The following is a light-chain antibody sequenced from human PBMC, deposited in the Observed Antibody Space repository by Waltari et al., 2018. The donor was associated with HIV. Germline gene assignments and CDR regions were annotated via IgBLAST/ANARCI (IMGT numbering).Light chain of an antibody. CDR3: GTWDSSLSADVV. CDR1: SSNIGNNS. CDR2: DNN. Sequence: QSVLTQPPSVSAAPGQKVTISCSGTSSNIGNNSVSWYQQLPGTAPKLLIYDNNKRPSGIPDRFSGSKSGTSATLGITGLQTGDEADYYCGTWDSSLSADVVFGGGTKLTVL. J-gene: IGLJ2*01. V-gene: IGLV1-51*01.